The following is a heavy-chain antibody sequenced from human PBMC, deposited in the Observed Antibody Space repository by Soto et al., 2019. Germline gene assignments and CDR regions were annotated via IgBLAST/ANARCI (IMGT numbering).Heavy chain of an antibody. D-gene: IGHD6-19*01. Sequence: ASVKVSCKSSGYILSDYCIHWVRQAPGQGLEWLGWMKPDDGGPNYAQNFQGRVIMTRDTSTDTDYMELTRLTSDDTAIYFCARDLRRQWGRIDPESYIGMDVWGQGTTVTVSS. J-gene: IGHJ6*02. CDR3: ARDLRRQWGRIDPESYIGMDV. CDR2: MKPDDGGP. V-gene: IGHV1-2*02. CDR1: GYILSDYC.